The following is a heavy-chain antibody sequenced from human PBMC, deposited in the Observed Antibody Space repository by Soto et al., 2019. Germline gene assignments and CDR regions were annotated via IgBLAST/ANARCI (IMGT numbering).Heavy chain of an antibody. CDR1: GFTFSSYA. J-gene: IGHJ6*02. CDR2: ISYDGSNK. CDR3: ARSPGGMDV. V-gene: IGHV3-30-3*01. Sequence: QVQLVESGGGVVQPWRSLRLSCAASGFTFSSYAMHWVRQAPGKGLEWVAVISYDGSNKYYADSVKGRFTISRDNSKNTLYLQMNSLRAEDTAVYYCARSPGGMDVWGQGTTVTVSS.